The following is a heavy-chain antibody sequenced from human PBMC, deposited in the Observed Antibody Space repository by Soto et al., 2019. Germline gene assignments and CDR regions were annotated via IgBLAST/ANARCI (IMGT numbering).Heavy chain of an antibody. V-gene: IGHV3-23*01. CDR3: AKGGFSPVGAVVVVGATLPFDY. D-gene: IGHD2-15*01. CDR1: GFTFSSYA. CDR2: ISGSGDST. J-gene: IGHJ4*02. Sequence: PGGSLRLSCAASGFTFSSYAMTWVRQAPGKGLEWVSVISGSGDSTYYADSVKGRFTISRDNSKNTLYLQMNSLRVDDTAVYYCAKGGFSPVGAVVVVGATLPFDYWGQGTLVTVSS.